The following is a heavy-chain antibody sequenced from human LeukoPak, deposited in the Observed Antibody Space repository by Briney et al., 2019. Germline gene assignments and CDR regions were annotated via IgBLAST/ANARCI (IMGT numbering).Heavy chain of an antibody. CDR1: GFTSSSYA. CDR3: ARDADGDYEWVFDNWFDP. D-gene: IGHD4-17*01. Sequence: QSGGSLRLSCAASGFTSSSYAMHRVRQAPGKGLEWVAVISYDGSNKYYADPVKGRFTISRDNSKNTLHLQMNSLRSEATAVYYCARDADGDYEWVFDNWFDPWGQGTLVTVSS. J-gene: IGHJ5*02. CDR2: ISYDGSNK. V-gene: IGHV3-30*04.